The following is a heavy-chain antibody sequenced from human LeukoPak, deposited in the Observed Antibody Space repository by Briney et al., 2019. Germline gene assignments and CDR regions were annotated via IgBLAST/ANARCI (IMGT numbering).Heavy chain of an antibody. D-gene: IGHD2-21*01. CDR1: GFTVSSYY. V-gene: IGHV3-53*01. J-gene: IGHJ3*02. CDR3: AKSSPLWGDAFDI. CDR2: IYSGGST. Sequence: GGSLRLSCAASGFTVSSYYMSWVRQAPGKGLEWVSVIYSGGSTYYADSVKGRFTISRDNSKNTLYLQMNSLRAEDTAVYYCAKSSPLWGDAFDIWGQGTMVTVSS.